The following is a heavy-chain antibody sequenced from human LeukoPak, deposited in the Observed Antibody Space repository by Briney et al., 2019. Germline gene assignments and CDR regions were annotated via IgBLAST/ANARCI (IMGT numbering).Heavy chain of an antibody. Sequence: GGSLRLSCAASGFTFSNYAMSWVRQAPGKGLEWVSAISGRGGRTYYADSAEGRFTISRDNSRNTLSLQMNSLRAEDTAVYYCAKPYYYDSSGNFDAFDIWGQGTMVTVSA. CDR3: AKPYYYDSSGNFDAFDI. J-gene: IGHJ3*02. CDR1: GFTFSNYA. D-gene: IGHD3-22*01. CDR2: ISGRGGRT. V-gene: IGHV3-23*01.